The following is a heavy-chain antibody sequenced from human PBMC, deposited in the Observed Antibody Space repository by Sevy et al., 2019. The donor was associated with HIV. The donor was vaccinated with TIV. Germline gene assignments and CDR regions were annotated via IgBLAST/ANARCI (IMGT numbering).Heavy chain of an antibody. Sequence: ASVKVSCKASGGTLTNYAISWVRQAPGQGLEWMGEIVPVFGTSHHARSFQGRVTITADESTSTAYMELRSLRSGDTAVYYCTSGADCSNGVCYPRGFDPWGQGTLVTVSS. J-gene: IGHJ5*02. CDR2: IVPVFGTS. CDR3: TSGADCSNGVCYPRGFDP. CDR1: GGTLTNYA. D-gene: IGHD2-8*01. V-gene: IGHV1-69*13.